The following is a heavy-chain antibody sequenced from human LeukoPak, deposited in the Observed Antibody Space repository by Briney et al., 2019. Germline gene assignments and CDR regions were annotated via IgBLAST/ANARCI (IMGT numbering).Heavy chain of an antibody. V-gene: IGHV1-18*01. CDR3: ARDHEPDYYFDY. J-gene: IGHJ4*02. CDR2: ISAYNGNT. CDR1: GYTFTSYG. Sequence: ASVKVSCKASGYTFTSYGVSWVRQAPGQGLEWMGWISAYNGNTNYAQKLQGRVTMTTDTSTSTAYMELRSLRSDDTAVYYCARDHEPDYYFDYWGQGTLVTVSS.